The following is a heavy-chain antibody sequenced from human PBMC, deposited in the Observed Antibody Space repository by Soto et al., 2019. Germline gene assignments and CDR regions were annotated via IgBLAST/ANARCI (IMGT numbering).Heavy chain of an antibody. CDR3: ARARSAGYSGYEHFDC. J-gene: IGHJ4*02. V-gene: IGHV1-69*01. CDR2: IIPIFGTA. CDR1: GGTFSSYA. D-gene: IGHD5-12*01. Sequence: QVQLVQSGAEVKKPGSSVKVSCKASGGTFSSYAISWVRQAPGQGLEWMGGIIPIFGTANYAQKFQGRVTINEDESTSTAYMELSSLRSEATYVYYCARARSAGYSGYEHFDCWGQGTLVTVSS.